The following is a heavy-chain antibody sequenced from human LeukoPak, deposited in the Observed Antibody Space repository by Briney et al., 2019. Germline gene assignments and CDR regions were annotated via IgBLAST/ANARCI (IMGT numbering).Heavy chain of an antibody. J-gene: IGHJ4*02. V-gene: IGHV3-23*01. CDR2: ISGSGGST. Sequence: GGSLRLSCAASGFTFSSYAMSWVRQVPGKGLEWVSAISGSGGSTYYADSVKGRFTISRDNSKNTLYLQMNSLRAEDTAVYYCAKVRSGGGDYYFDYWGQGTLVTVSS. CDR3: AKVRSGGGDYYFDY. CDR1: GFTFSSYA. D-gene: IGHD2-21*02.